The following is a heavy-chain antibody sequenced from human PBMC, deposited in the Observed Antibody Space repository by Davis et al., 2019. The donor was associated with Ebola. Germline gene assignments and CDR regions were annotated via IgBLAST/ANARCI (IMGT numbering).Heavy chain of an antibody. Sequence: PGGSLRLSCAASGFTFSNAWMSWVRQAPGKGLEWVGRIKSKTDGGTTDYAAPVKGRFTISRDDSKNTLYLQMNSLKTEDTAVYYCTVHIVATLRYYYYYYMDVWGKGTTVTVSS. CDR3: TVHIVATLRYYYYYYMDV. V-gene: IGHV3-15*01. D-gene: IGHD5-12*01. CDR2: IKSKTDGGTT. J-gene: IGHJ6*03. CDR1: GFTFSNAW.